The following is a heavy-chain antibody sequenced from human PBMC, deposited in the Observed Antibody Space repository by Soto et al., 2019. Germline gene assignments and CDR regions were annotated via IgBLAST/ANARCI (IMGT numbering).Heavy chain of an antibody. J-gene: IGHJ6*02. V-gene: IGHV6-1*01. D-gene: IGHD6-19*01. CDR1: GDSVSSNSAA. Sequence: PSQTLSLTCAISGDSVSSNSAAWNWIRQPPSRGLEWLGRTYSRSKWYNDYAVSVKSRITINPDTSKNQFSLQLNSVTPEDTAVYYCARDLTSIAVAGTRFNYYYGMDVWGQGTTVTVSS. CDR2: TYSRSKWYN. CDR3: ARDLTSIAVAGTRFNYYYGMDV.